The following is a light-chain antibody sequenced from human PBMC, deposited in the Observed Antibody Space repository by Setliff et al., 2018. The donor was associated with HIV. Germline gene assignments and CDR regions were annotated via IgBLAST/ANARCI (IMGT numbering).Light chain of an antibody. Sequence: QSVLTQPASVSGSPGQSITISCTGTSSDIGSYNLVSWYQQHPGKAPKVMIYEVIKRPSGVSNRFSGSKSGNAASPTISGLQAEDEADYYCCSYAGSSTPYVFGTGTKVTVL. V-gene: IGLV2-23*02. CDR1: SSDIGSYNL. J-gene: IGLJ1*01. CDR2: EVI. CDR3: CSYAGSSTPYV.